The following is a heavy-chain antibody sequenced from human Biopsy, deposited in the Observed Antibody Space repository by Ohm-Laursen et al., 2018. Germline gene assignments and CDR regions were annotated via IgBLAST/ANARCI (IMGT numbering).Heavy chain of an antibody. CDR3: AKGQDLRGGAEYFQH. Sequence: GASVKVSCKASGYTFTGHDLHWVRQVTGQGLEWMGWINPHSGTTKFAQDFQGRVTMTRDTSITTAYMELRRLRFDDTAVYYCAKGQDLRGGAEYFQHWGQGALVTVSS. D-gene: IGHD2-15*01. V-gene: IGHV1-2*02. J-gene: IGHJ1*01. CDR1: GYTFTGHD. CDR2: INPHSGTT.